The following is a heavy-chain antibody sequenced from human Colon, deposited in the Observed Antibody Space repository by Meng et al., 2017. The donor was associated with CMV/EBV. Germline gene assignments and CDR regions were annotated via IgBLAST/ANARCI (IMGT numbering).Heavy chain of an antibody. V-gene: IGHV3-7*01. J-gene: IGHJ5*02. CDR3: AREVPGGAATLDL. CDR2: IEHDGSDI. Sequence: GESLKISCAASGFTLRSYWMSWVRQAPGKGLEWVANIEHDGSDIYYRDSVKGRFTISRDNAKNSLYLQINRLRAVDTALYYCAREVPGGAATLDLWGRGTLVTVSS. CDR1: GFTLRSYW. D-gene: IGHD1-26*01.